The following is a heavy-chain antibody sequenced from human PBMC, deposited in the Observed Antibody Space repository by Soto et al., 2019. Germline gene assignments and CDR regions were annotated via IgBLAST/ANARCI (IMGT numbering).Heavy chain of an antibody. V-gene: IGHV3-66*01. CDR1: GFTVSSNY. Sequence: PGGSLRLCCAASGFTVSSNYMSWVRQAPGKGLEWVSVIYSGGSTYYADSVKGRFTISRDNSKNTLYLQMNSLRAEDTAVYYCARAAYSSRWSPAYWGQGTLVTVSS. D-gene: IGHD6-13*01. J-gene: IGHJ4*02. CDR2: IYSGGST. CDR3: ARAAYSSRWSPAY.